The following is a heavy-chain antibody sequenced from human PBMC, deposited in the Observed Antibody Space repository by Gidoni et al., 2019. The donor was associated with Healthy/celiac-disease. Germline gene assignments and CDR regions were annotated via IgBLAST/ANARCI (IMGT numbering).Heavy chain of an antibody. J-gene: IGHJ4*02. CDR2: IYTSGST. CDR3: ARAPGYCGGDCYFGY. V-gene: IGHV4-61*02. Sequence: QVQLQESGPGLVTPSQTLSLTCTVSGASISSGSYYWSWIRQPAGKGLEWIGRIYTSGSTNYNPSLKSRVTISVDTSKNQFSLKLSSVTAADTAVYYCARAPGYCGGDCYFGYWGQGTLVTVSS. D-gene: IGHD2-21*02. CDR1: GASISSGSYY.